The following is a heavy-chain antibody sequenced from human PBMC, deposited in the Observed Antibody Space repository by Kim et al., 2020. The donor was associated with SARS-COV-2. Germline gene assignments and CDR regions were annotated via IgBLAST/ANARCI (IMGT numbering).Heavy chain of an antibody. CDR3: AKDQLVATMAPQWELLLADAFDI. CDR2: ISGSGGST. J-gene: IGHJ3*02. Sequence: GGSLRLSCAASGFTFSSYAMSWVRQAPGKGLEWVSAISGSGGSTYYADSVKGRFTISRDNSKNTLYLQMNSLRAEDTAVYYCAKDQLVATMAPQWELLLADAFDIWGQGTMVTVSS. D-gene: IGHD1-26*01. V-gene: IGHV3-23*01. CDR1: GFTFSSYA.